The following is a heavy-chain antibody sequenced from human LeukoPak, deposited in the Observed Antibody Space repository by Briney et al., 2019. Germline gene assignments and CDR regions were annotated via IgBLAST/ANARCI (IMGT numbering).Heavy chain of an antibody. D-gene: IGHD6-13*01. CDR2: TYYRSKWYN. V-gene: IGHV6-1*01. J-gene: IGHJ5*02. Sequence: SQTLSLTCAISGDSVSSNSAAWNWIRQSPSRGLEWLGRTYYRSKWYNDYAVSVKSRITINPDTSKSQFSLQLNSVTPEDTAVYYCARAPPYSSSWYGAPSNWFDPWGQGTLVTVSS. CDR3: ARAPPYSSSWYGAPSNWFDP. CDR1: GDSVSSNSAA.